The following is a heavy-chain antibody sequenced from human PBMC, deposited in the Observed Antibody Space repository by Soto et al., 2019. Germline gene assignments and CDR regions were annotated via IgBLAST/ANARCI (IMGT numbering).Heavy chain of an antibody. D-gene: IGHD2-15*01. CDR2: ISGSGGST. Sequence: PXGSLKLSCAASGFTFSSYAMSWVRRAPGEGLEWVSAISGSGGSTYYADSVKGRFTISRDNSKNTLYLQMNSLRAEDTAVYYCAKDHSYLEGGYWGQGTLVTVSS. J-gene: IGHJ4*02. CDR3: AKDHSYLEGGY. V-gene: IGHV3-23*01. CDR1: GFTFSSYA.